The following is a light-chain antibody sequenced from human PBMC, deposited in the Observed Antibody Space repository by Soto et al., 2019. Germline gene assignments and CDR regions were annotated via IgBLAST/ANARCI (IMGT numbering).Light chain of an antibody. CDR1: RTVLSSSNNKNF. CDR2: WAS. J-gene: IGKJ3*01. V-gene: IGKV4-1*01. CDR3: QQYYSSPFT. Sequence: DIVMTQSPDSLALSLGERATINCKSSRTVLSSSNNKNFLAWYQQKPRQPPTLLIYWASTRESGVPDRFSGSGSGTDFTLTISSLQAEDVAVYYCQQYYSSPFTFGPGTKVEIK.